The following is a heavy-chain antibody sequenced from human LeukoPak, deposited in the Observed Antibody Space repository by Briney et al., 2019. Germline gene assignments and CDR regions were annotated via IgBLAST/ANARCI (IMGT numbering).Heavy chain of an antibody. Sequence: GGSLRLSCAASGFTFSSYGMHWVRQAPGKGLEWLAFIRYYGSNKYYADSVKGRFTISRDNSKNTLYLQMNSLRAEDTAVYYCAKDHISLAGIAQCSSTSCLFDYWGQGTLVTVSS. J-gene: IGHJ4*02. CDR1: GFTFSSYG. CDR3: AKDHISLAGIAQCSSTSCLFDY. CDR2: IRYYGSNK. V-gene: IGHV3-30*02. D-gene: IGHD2-2*01.